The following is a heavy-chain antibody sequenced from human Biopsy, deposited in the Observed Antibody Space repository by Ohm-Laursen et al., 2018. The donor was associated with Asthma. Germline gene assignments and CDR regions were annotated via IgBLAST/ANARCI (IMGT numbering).Heavy chain of an antibody. CDR2: TQHSGYT. V-gene: IGHV4-34*01. CDR3: ARGSSSRLSQWELLVSGGKRAHSYYGMDV. D-gene: IGHD1-26*01. J-gene: IGHJ6*02. CDR1: GGSFSSNY. Sequence: TLSLTCPVYGGSFSSNYWSWIRQTPGKGLEWLGDTQHSGYTNYNPSLSSRLTLSVDTSKNQFSLRLTSVTAADTAVYYCARGSSSRLSQWELLVSGGKRAHSYYGMDVWGQGTTVTVSS.